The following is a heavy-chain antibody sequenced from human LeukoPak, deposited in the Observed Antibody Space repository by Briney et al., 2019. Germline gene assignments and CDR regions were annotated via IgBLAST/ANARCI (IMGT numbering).Heavy chain of an antibody. V-gene: IGHV3-43*01. D-gene: IGHD3-22*01. J-gene: IGHJ5*02. CDR1: GFTFDDYT. CDR2: ISWDGGGT. Sequence: GGSLRLSCAASGFTFDDYTMHWVRQAPGKGLEWVSLISWDGGGTYYADSVKGRFTISRDNSKNSLYLQMNSLRTEDTALYYCAKAVYYYDSSGLFDPWGQGTLVTVSS. CDR3: AKAVYYYDSSGLFDP.